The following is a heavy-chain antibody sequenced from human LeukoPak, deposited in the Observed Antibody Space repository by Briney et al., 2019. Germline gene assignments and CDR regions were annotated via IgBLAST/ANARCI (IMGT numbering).Heavy chain of an antibody. D-gene: IGHD6-19*01. CDR3: AKDQVMGVQWLDRTPSDY. V-gene: IGHV3-23*01. CDR1: GFTFSSYA. Sequence: GGSLRLSCAASGFTFSSYAMSWVRQAPGKGLEWVSAISGSGGSTYYADSVKGRFTISRDNSKNTLYLQMNTLRAEDTAVYYCAKDQVMGVQWLDRTPSDYWGQGTLVTVSS. CDR2: ISGSGGST. J-gene: IGHJ4*02.